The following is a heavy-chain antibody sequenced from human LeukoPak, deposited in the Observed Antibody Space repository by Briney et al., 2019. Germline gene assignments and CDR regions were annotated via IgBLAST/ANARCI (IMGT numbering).Heavy chain of an antibody. J-gene: IGHJ4*02. CDR3: ARVEIFGVVIIPFDY. CDR2: ISAYNGNT. V-gene: IGHV1-18*01. D-gene: IGHD3-3*01. Sequence: ASVKVSCKASGYTFTSHGISWVRQAPGQGLEWMGWISAYNGNTNYAQKLQGRVTMTTDTSTSTAYMELRSLRSDDTAVYYCARVEIFGVVIIPFDYWGQGTLVTVSS. CDR1: GYTFTSHG.